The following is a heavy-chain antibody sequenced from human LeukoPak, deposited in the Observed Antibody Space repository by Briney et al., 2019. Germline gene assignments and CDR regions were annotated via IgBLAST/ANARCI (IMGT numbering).Heavy chain of an antibody. Sequence: SQTLSLTCAVSGGSISSGGYSWSWIRQPPGKGLEWIGYIYHSGSIYYNPSLKSRVTMSVDRSENQFSLKLSSVTAADTAVYYCARAGDSKPFKSDYWGQGTLVTVSS. D-gene: IGHD6-13*01. J-gene: IGHJ4*02. V-gene: IGHV4-30-2*01. CDR1: GGSISSGGYS. CDR3: ARAGDSKPFKSDY. CDR2: IYHSGSI.